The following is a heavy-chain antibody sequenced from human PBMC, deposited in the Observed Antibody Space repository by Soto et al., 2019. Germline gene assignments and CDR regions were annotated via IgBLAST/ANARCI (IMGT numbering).Heavy chain of an antibody. V-gene: IGHV4-34*01. D-gene: IGHD4-17*01. CDR1: GGSFSGYY. CDR3: ATTVTQGY. CDR2: INHSGST. Sequence: SETLSLTCAVYGGSFSGYYWSWIRQPPGKGLEWIGEINHSGSTNYNPSLKSRVTISVDTSKNQFSLKLSSVTAADTAVYYCATTVTQGYWGQGTLVTVSS. J-gene: IGHJ4*02.